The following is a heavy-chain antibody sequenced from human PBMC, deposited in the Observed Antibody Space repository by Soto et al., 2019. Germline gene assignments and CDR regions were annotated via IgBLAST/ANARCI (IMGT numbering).Heavy chain of an antibody. V-gene: IGHV3-23*01. J-gene: IGHJ6*02. Sequence: GGSLRLSCAASGFTFSSYAMSWVRQAPGNGLEWVSAISGSGGGTYYADSVKGRFTISRDNSKNTLYLQMNSLRAEDTAVYYCAKALLDYYYYYGMDVWGQGTTVTVSS. CDR3: AKALLDYYYYYGMDV. CDR1: GFTFSSYA. CDR2: ISGSGGGT.